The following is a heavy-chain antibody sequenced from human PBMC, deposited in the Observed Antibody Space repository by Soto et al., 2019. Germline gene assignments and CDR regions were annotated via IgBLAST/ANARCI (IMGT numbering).Heavy chain of an antibody. D-gene: IGHD3-22*01. Sequence: GGSLRLSCAASGFTFSSYAMHWVRQAPGKGLEWVAVISYDGSNKYYADSVKGRFTISRDNSKNTLYLQMNSLRAEDTAVYYCARPITMIVVVITYFDYWGQGTLVTVS. CDR1: GFTFSSYA. CDR3: ARPITMIVVVITYFDY. V-gene: IGHV3-30-3*01. CDR2: ISYDGSNK. J-gene: IGHJ4*02.